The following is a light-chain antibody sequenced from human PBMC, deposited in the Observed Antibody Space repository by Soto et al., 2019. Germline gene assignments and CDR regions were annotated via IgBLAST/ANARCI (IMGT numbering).Light chain of an antibody. V-gene: IGLV2-14*01. CDR1: SSDVGGYNY. CDR3: SSYTSSGTYA. Sequence: QSALTQPASVSGSPGQSIAISCTGTSSDVGGYNYVSWYQQHPGKAPKLMIYDVSNRPSGVSNRFSGSKSGNTASLTISGLQAEDEADYYCSSYTSSGTYAFGTGTKVTVL. CDR2: DVS. J-gene: IGLJ1*01.